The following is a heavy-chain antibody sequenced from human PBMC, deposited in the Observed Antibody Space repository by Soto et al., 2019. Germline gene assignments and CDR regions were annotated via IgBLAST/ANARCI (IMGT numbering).Heavy chain of an antibody. V-gene: IGHV1-2*02. CDR1: GYTFTGYY. J-gene: IGHJ4*02. CDR3: ASDLGFRTNTVVTQGENY. D-gene: IGHD2-21*02. Sequence: QVQLVQSGAEVKKPGASVKVSCKASGYTFTGYYMHWVRRAPGQGLEWMGWINPDSGGTNYAQKFQDGNTITRDTSISTAYMDMSRLSTDDTALYYCASDLGFRTNTVVTQGENYWGQGTMVTVSS. CDR2: INPDSGGT.